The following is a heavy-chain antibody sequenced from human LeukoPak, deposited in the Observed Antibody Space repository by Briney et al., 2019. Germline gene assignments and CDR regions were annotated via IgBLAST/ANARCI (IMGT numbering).Heavy chain of an antibody. CDR1: GGSFSGYY. D-gene: IGHD1-26*01. CDR2: ISHSGST. V-gene: IGHV4-34*01. Sequence: SETLSLTCAVYGGSFSGYYWSWIRQPPGKGLEWIGEISHSGSTNYNPSLKSRVTISVDTSKNQFSLKLSSVTAADTAVYYCARALPTVFDYWGQGTLVTVSS. CDR3: ARALPTVFDY. J-gene: IGHJ4*02.